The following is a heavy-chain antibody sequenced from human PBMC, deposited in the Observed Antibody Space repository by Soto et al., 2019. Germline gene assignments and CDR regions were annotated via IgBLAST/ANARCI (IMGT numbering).Heavy chain of an antibody. Sequence: GASVKVSCKASGYTFTSYGISWVRQAPGQGLEWMGWISTYNGNTNYAQKLQGRVTMTTDTSTSTAYVELRSLRSDDTAVYYCARMRGLSKKPQLYYYGLDVCGQGTAVTVSS. V-gene: IGHV1-18*01. CDR3: ARMRGLSKKPQLYYYGLDV. CDR2: ISTYNGNT. D-gene: IGHD1-1*01. CDR1: GYTFTSYG. J-gene: IGHJ6*02.